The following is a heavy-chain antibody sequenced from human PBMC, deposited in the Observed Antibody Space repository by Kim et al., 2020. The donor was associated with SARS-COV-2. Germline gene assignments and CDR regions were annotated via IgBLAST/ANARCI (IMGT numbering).Heavy chain of an antibody. CDR2: IDPSDSYT. Sequence: GESLKISCKGSGYSFTSYWISWVRQMPGKGLEWMGRIDPSDSYTNYSPSFQGHVTISADKSISTAYLQWSILKASDTAMYYCARPEPVWGDAFDIWGQGTMVTVSS. CDR1: GYSFTSYW. V-gene: IGHV5-10-1*01. J-gene: IGHJ3*02. D-gene: IGHD3-16*01. CDR3: ARPEPVWGDAFDI.